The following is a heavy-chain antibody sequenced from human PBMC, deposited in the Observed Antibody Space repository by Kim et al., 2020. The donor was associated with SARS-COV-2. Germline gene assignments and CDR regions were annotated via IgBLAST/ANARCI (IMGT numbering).Heavy chain of an antibody. V-gene: IGHV4-34*01. J-gene: IGHJ4*02. CDR3: ARGEYYFDY. Sequence: SETLSLTCAVYGGSFSGYYWSWIRQPPGKGLEWIGEINHSGSTNYNPSLKSRVTISVDTSKNQFSLKLSSVTAADTAVYYCARGEYYFDYWGQGTLVTVSS. CDR1: GGSFSGYY. CDR2: INHSGST.